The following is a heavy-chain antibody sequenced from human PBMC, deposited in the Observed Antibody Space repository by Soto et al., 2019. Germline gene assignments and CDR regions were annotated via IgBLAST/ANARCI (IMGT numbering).Heavy chain of an antibody. D-gene: IGHD5-12*01. CDR1: GFPFSIFG. Sequence: QVQLVESGGGVVQPGGSLRLSCAASGFPFSIFGMHWVRQAPGKGLEWVALISYDGGNKYSADSVKGRFAISRDNSKNKLYLHMNSLRAEDTAVYYCAKVRTYSGYGHFDYWGQGSMVTVYS. CDR3: AKVRTYSGYGHFDY. J-gene: IGHJ4*02. V-gene: IGHV3-30*18. CDR2: ISYDGGNK.